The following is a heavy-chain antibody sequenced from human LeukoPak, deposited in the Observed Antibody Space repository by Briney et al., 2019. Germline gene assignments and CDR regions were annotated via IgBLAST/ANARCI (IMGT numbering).Heavy chain of an antibody. CDR3: AELGITMIGGV. Sequence: PGGSLRLSCAASGFTFSNYGMSWVRQAPGKGLEWVSAIIGSDDSTYYADSVKGRFTISRDNAKNSLYLQMNSLRAEDTAVYYCAELGITMIGGVWGKGTTVTISS. V-gene: IGHV3-23*01. CDR2: IIGSDDST. CDR1: GFTFSNYG. D-gene: IGHD3-10*02. J-gene: IGHJ6*04.